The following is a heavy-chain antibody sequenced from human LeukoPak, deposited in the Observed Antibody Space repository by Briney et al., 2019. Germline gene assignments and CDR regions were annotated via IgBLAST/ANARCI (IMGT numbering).Heavy chain of an antibody. V-gene: IGHV4-30-4*01. D-gene: IGHD3-22*01. J-gene: IGHJ4*02. CDR1: GGSISSGDYY. CDR2: IYYSGST. Sequence: SETLSLTCTVSGGSISSGDYYWSWIRQPPGKGLEWIGYIYYSGSTYYNPSLKSRVTISVDTSKNQFSLKLSSVTAADTAVYYCASEPDHYYDSSGYFPLPLYWGQGTLVTVSS. CDR3: ASEPDHYYDSSGYFPLPLY.